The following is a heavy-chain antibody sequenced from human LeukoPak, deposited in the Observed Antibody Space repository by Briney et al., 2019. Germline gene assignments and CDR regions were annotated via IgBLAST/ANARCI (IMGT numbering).Heavy chain of an antibody. Sequence: GGSLRLSCAVSGFPFSIYEMNWVRQAPGEGLEWVSNIGSSGATIYYADSVKGRFSISRDNAKSSLYLQMSSLRVEDTAVYYCALVAAASHFDYWGQGDLVTVSS. D-gene: IGHD6-25*01. CDR1: GFPFSIYE. CDR3: ALVAAASHFDY. CDR2: IGSSGATI. V-gene: IGHV3-48*03. J-gene: IGHJ4*02.